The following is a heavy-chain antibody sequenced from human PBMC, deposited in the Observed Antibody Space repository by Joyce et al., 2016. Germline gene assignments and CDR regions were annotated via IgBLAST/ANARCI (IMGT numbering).Heavy chain of an antibody. Sequence: EVQLLESGGGLVQPAGSLRLSCAASGFTFRSYAMSWVRQAPGKGLEWVSVIVGSGGSFYDADSVKGRFTFSRDNSKNTLYLQMNSLRAEDTAVYYCAKVAEGSAVYFYYMDVWGKGTTVTVSS. CDR3: AKVAEGSAVYFYYMDV. D-gene: IGHD6-6*01. CDR2: IVGSGGSF. J-gene: IGHJ6*03. CDR1: GFTFRSYA. V-gene: IGHV3-23*01.